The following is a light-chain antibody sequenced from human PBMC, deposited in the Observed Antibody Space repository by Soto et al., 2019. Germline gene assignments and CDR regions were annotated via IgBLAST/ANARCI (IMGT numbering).Light chain of an antibody. J-gene: IGKJ1*01. CDR1: QSVSNNY. V-gene: IGKV3-20*01. CDR2: GAS. CDR3: QQYGSSGT. Sequence: ESVLTQSPGTLSLSPGERATLSCRASQSVSNNYLAWYQQKPGQAPRLLIYGASNRATGILDRFSCSGSGTDFTLTISRLEPEDFAVYYCQQYGSSGTFGQGTKVDIK.